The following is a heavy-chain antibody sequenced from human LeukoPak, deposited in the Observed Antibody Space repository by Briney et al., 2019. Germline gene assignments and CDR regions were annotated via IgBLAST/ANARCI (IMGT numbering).Heavy chain of an antibody. D-gene: IGHD1-26*01. V-gene: IGHV4-4*07. J-gene: IGHJ3*02. Sequence: SETLSLTCAVSGASITSCYWSWVRQSAGKGLEWIGRLYTTETTNYNPSLKSRVTMSGDSSKNQLSLTLTSVTAADTAVYYCVRDGANWEEPNDAFDTWGQGTLVTVSS. CDR1: GASITSCY. CDR2: LYTTETT. CDR3: VRDGANWEEPNDAFDT.